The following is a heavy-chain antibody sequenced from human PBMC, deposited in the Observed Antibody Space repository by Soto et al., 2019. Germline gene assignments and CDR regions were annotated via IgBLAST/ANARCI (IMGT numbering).Heavy chain of an antibody. Sequence: ASVKVSCNASGYRFTSYGISWVRQAPGQGLEWLGWISAYDDNTKYAQTLQGRVSMSTDTSTNTAYMELRSLRSDDTAMYYCARGGYYDSSGSRNYHYYGMNVWG. CDR1: GYRFTSYG. J-gene: IGHJ6*02. D-gene: IGHD3-22*01. V-gene: IGHV1-18*01. CDR2: ISAYDDNT. CDR3: ARGGYYDSSGSRNYHYYGMNV.